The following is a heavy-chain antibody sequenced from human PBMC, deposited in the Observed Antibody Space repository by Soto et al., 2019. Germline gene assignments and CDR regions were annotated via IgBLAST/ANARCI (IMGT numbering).Heavy chain of an antibody. J-gene: IGHJ4*02. CDR3: ARDHGSGSPY. V-gene: IGHV4-39*02. D-gene: IGHD3-10*01. CDR2: IYYSGST. CDR1: GGSISSSSYY. Sequence: SETLSLTCTVSGGSISSSSYYWGWIRQPPGKGLEWIGSIYYSGSTYYNPSLKSRVTISVDTSKNQFSLKLSSVTAADTAVYYCARDHGSGSPYWGQGTLVTVSS.